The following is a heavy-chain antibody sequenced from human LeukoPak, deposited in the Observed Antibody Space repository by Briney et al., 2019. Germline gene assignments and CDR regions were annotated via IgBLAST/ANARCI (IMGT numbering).Heavy chain of an antibody. CDR3: AKDPIGEYDY. D-gene: IGHD3-10*01. J-gene: IGHJ4*02. V-gene: IGHV3-23*01. Sequence: QPGGSLRLSCAASGFTFSNYAMSWVRQAPGKGLEWVSGISGSGAYSYYADSVKGRFTISRDNSKNTLYVQMNSLRAADTAVYYCAKDPIGEYDYWGQGTLVTVSS. CDR1: GFTFSNYA. CDR2: ISGSGAYS.